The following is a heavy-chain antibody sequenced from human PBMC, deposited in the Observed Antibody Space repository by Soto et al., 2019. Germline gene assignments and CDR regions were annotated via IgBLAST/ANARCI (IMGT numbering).Heavy chain of an antibody. V-gene: IGHV3-23*01. CDR2: ISGSGGSA. CDR1: GFTFGSHA. J-gene: IGHJ4*02. CDR3: AKEPYSDFWSAYYYFDY. D-gene: IGHD3-3*01. Sequence: EVQLLESGGGLVQPGGSLRLSCAASGFTFGSHAMIWVRQAPGKGLEWVSAISGSGGSAYYADSVKGRFTISRDNSINKLYLQMNSLRAEDTALYYCAKEPYSDFWSAYYYFDYWGQGTLVTVSS.